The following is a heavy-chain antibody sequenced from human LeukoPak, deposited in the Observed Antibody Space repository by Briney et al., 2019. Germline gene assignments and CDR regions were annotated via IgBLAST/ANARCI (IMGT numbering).Heavy chain of an antibody. V-gene: IGHV4-59*12. CDR3: AKDQIAVAGRAFDY. J-gene: IGHJ4*02. CDR1: GVSISSYY. Sequence: QASETLSLTCTVSGVSISSYYWSWLRQPPGKGLEWIGYIYYSGSTNYNPSLKSRVTISVDTSKNQFSLKLSSVTAADTAVYYCAKDQIAVAGRAFDYWGQGTLVTVSS. D-gene: IGHD6-19*01. CDR2: IYYSGST.